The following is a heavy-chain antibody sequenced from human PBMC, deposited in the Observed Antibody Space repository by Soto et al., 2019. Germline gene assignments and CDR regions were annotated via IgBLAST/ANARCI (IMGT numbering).Heavy chain of an antibody. D-gene: IGHD6-13*01. CDR2: IYYSGST. CDR1: GGSISSSSYY. CDR3: ARRFGSSWYYFDY. Sequence: SETLSLTCTVSGGSISSSSYYWGWIRQPPGKGLEWIGSIYYSGSTYYNPSLKSRVTISVDTSKNQFSLKLSSVTAADTAVYYCARRFGSSWYYFDYWGQGTLVTVSS. J-gene: IGHJ4*02. V-gene: IGHV4-39*01.